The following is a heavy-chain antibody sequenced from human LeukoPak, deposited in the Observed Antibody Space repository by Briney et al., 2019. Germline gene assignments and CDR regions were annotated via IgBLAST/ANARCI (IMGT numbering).Heavy chain of an antibody. Sequence: SETLSLTCTVSGGSISSYYWSWIRQPPGKGLEWIGYIYYSGSTNYNPSLKSRVTISVDTSKNQFSLKLSSVTAADTAVYFCARGDNRYYLRGGWYRYFMDVWGKGTTVTVSS. CDR1: GGSISSYY. CDR3: ARGDNRYYLRGGWYRYFMDV. D-gene: IGHD3-10*02. V-gene: IGHV4-59*12. CDR2: IYYSGST. J-gene: IGHJ6*04.